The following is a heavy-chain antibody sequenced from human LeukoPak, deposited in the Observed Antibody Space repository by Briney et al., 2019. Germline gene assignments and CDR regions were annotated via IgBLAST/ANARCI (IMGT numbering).Heavy chain of an antibody. CDR3: ARGSTMTFDY. V-gene: IGHV4-30-2*01. CDR2: IYHSGST. Sequence: PSQTLSLTCAVSGVSISSGGYSWSWIRQPPGKGLEWIGYIYHSGSTYYNPSLKSRVTISADRSKNQFSLKLSSVTAADTAVYYCARGSTMTFDYWGQGTLVTVSS. D-gene: IGHD3-22*01. CDR1: GVSISSGGYS. J-gene: IGHJ4*02.